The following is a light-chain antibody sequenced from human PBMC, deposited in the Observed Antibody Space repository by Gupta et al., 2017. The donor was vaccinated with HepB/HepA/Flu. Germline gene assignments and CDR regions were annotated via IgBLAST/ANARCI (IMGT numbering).Light chain of an antibody. CDR2: EDS. CDR3: CSYAGSSTYV. Sequence: QSALTHPAPVSGSPSQSITIPSTGTSCDVGSYNLVSWYQHRPGKAPKLIIYEDSKRPAGVSNRFSGSKSGNTASLTISGLQAEDESDYYCCSYAGSSTYVFGTVTKVTVL. V-gene: IGLV2-23*01. J-gene: IGLJ1*01. CDR1: SCDVGSYNL.